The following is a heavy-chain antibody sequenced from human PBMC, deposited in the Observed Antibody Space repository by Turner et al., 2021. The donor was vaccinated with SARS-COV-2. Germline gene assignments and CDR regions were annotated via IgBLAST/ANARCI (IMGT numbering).Heavy chain of an antibody. V-gene: IGHV4-4*07. CDR3: TRQTWGGERD. CDR2: IHSSGRT. CDR1: GGPISPYY. J-gene: IGHJ4*02. D-gene: IGHD1-1*01. Sequence: QVQLQESGPGLVQASETLTLMCTVSGGPISPYYWSWIRQPAGKGLEWIGRIHSSGRTNYNPSLHSRVTFSLDTSKSQFSLTLDSLTAADTAIYYCTRQTWGGERDWGQGTLVTVSS.